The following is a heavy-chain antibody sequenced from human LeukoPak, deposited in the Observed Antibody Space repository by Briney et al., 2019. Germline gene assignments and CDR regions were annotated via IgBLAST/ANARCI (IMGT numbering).Heavy chain of an antibody. Sequence: PSETLSLTCAVYGGSFSGYYWSWIRQPPGKGLEWIGEINHSGSTNYNPSLKSRVTISVDTSKNQFSLKLSSVTAADTAVYYCARERCCSSTSCSKGAFDYWGQGTLVTVSS. D-gene: IGHD2-2*01. CDR3: ARERCCSSTSCSKGAFDY. J-gene: IGHJ4*02. CDR2: INHSGST. V-gene: IGHV4-34*01. CDR1: GGSFSGYY.